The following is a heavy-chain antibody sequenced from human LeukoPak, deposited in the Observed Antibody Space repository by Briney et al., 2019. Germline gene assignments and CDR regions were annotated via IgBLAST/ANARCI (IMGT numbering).Heavy chain of an antibody. CDR1: GFTFGDYA. V-gene: IGHV3-23*01. J-gene: IGHJ4*02. D-gene: IGHD6-13*01. CDR3: AKVTRSYSSSSDY. Sequence: GGSLRLSCTASGFTFGDYAMSWVRQAPGKGLEWVSGISNNGGSTYYADSVKGRFTISRDNSKNTLYLQMNNLRAEDTAVYYCAKVTRSYSSSSDYWGQGTLVIVSS. CDR2: ISNNGGST.